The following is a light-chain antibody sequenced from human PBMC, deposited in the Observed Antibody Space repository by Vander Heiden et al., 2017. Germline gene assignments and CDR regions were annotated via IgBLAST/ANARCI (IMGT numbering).Light chain of an antibody. CDR1: QTVSTS. J-gene: IGKJ2*01. V-gene: IGKV3-11*01. CDR2: AAS. CDR3: LHRSNWLYT. Sequence: EIVLTQSPATLSLSPGPTATLSCRASQTVSTSLAWDQRKPGQAPRLLIFAASSRATDIPARFSGSGSGTDFTLTISSLEPEDFAVYYCLHRSNWLYTFGQGTKLEIK.